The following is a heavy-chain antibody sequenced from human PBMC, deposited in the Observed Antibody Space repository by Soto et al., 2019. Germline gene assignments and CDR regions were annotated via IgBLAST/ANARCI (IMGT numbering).Heavy chain of an antibody. Sequence: LRLSCAASGFTFSSYWMSWVRQAPGKGLEWVANIKQDGSEKYYVDSVKGRFTISRDNAKNSLYLQMNSLRAEDTAVYYCARVAHIVVVTAINYFDYWGQGTLVTVSS. D-gene: IGHD2-21*02. CDR3: ARVAHIVVVTAINYFDY. CDR1: GFTFSSYW. CDR2: IKQDGSEK. V-gene: IGHV3-7*04. J-gene: IGHJ4*02.